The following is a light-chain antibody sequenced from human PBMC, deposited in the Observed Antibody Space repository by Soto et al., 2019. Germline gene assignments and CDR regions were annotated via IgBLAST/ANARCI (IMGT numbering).Light chain of an antibody. J-gene: IGKJ3*01. Sequence: DLQMTQSPSSLSASVGDRVTITCQASQDISNSLNWYQQKPGKAPKLLIYGASTLEAGVPPTFSGSGSGTHFTFTISSLRHEDVATYYCQQYKILSPITFGPGTKVDIK. CDR3: QQYKILSPIT. V-gene: IGKV1-33*01. CDR2: GAS. CDR1: QDISNS.